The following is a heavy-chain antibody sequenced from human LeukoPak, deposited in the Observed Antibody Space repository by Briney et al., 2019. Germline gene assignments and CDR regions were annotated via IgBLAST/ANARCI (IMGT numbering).Heavy chain of an antibody. CDR3: ARRGGSSSRRSPIDY. CDR2: IRQDGCQR. Sequence: GGSLRLSCTASGFTFSDYWMTWVRQAPGRGPVWVANIRQDGCQRYYVDSVRGRFTISRDNAKNSLFLQMNGLRADDTAVYYCARRGGSSSRRSPIDYWGQGTLVTVSS. J-gene: IGHJ4*02. D-gene: IGHD6-6*01. CDR1: GFTFSDYW. V-gene: IGHV3-7*01.